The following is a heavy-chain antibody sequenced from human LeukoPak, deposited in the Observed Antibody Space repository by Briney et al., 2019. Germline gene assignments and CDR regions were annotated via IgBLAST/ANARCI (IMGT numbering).Heavy chain of an antibody. CDR1: GFTFSRYW. D-gene: IGHD6-13*01. CDR3: ARDRAVGNYFDY. J-gene: IGHJ4*02. CDR2: IKQDGSEK. Sequence: PGGSLRLSCATSGFTFSRYWMNWVRQAPGKGLEWVANIKQDGSEKYYVDSVKGRFTISRDNSKNTLYLQMNSLRAEDTAVYYCARDRAVGNYFDYWGQGTLVTVSS. V-gene: IGHV3-7*01.